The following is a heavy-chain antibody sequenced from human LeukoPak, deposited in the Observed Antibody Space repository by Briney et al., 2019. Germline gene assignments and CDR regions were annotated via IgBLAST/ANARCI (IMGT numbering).Heavy chain of an antibody. Sequence: PSETLSLTCTVSGGSISSYYWSWIRQPPGKGLEWIGYIYYSGSTNYNPSLKSRVTISVDTSKNQFSLKLSSVTAADAAVYYCARGNNYYASSGNLDYWGQGTLVTVSS. V-gene: IGHV4-59*01. CDR3: ARGNNYYASSGNLDY. J-gene: IGHJ4*02. CDR2: IYYSGST. CDR1: GGSISSYY. D-gene: IGHD3-22*01.